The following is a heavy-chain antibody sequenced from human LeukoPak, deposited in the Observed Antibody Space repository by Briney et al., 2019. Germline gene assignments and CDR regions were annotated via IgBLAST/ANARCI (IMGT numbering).Heavy chain of an antibody. CDR3: ARQASYGMDV. Sequence: GGSVRLSCAASGFTLSNYWMHWVRQAPGKGLVWVSRINGDGSSSYYADTVKGRFTISRDNAKSTLYLEMNSLRAEDTAVYYCARQASYGMDVWGQGTTVTVSS. J-gene: IGHJ6*02. CDR2: INGDGSSS. V-gene: IGHV3-74*01. CDR1: GFTLSNYW.